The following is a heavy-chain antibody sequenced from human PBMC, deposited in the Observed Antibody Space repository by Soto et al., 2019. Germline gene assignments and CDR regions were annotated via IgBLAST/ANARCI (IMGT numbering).Heavy chain of an antibody. J-gene: IGHJ6*02. CDR1: GFTFSSYG. CDR2: ISYDGSNK. V-gene: IGHV3-30*18. CDR3: AKDLGIQLWPHYYYYGMDV. D-gene: IGHD5-18*01. Sequence: GGSLRLSCAASGFTFSSYGMHWVRQAPGKGLEGVAVISYDGSNKYYADSVKGRFTISRDNSKNTLYLQMNSLRAEDTAVYYCAKDLGIQLWPHYYYYGMDVWGQGTTVTVSS.